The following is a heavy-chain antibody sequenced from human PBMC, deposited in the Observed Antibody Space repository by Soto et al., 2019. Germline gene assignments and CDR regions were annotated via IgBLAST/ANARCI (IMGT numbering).Heavy chain of an antibody. D-gene: IGHD2-15*01. V-gene: IGHV4-34*01. CDR1: GGSFSGYY. CDR3: ARGRYCSGGSCYSRWFDP. CDR2: INHSGST. Sequence: QVQLQQWGAGLLKPSETLSLTCAVYGGSFSGYYWSWIRQPPGKGLEWIGEINHSGSTNYNPSLKSRVTISVDTSKNQFSLKLSSVTAADTAVYYCARGRYCSGGSCYSRWFDPWGQGTLVTVSS. J-gene: IGHJ5*02.